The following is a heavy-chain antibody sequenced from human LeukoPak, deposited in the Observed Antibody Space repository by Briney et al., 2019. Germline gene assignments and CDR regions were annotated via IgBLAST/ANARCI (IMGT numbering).Heavy chain of an antibody. D-gene: IGHD2-2*01. V-gene: IGHV3-30-3*01. J-gene: IGHJ6*03. CDR2: ISYDGSNK. Sequence: GGSLRLSCAASGFTFTYYAMHWVRQAPGKGLEWVAVISYDGSNKYYADFVKGRFTISRDNSKNTLYLQMNSLRAEDTAVYYCARGRRRVPAAIYYYMDVWGKGTTVTVSS. CDR3: ARGRRRVPAAIYYYMDV. CDR1: GFTFTYYA.